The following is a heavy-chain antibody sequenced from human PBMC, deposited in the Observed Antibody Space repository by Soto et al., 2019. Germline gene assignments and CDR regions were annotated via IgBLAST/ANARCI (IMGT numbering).Heavy chain of an antibody. J-gene: IGHJ4*02. CDR1: GFTFNTYS. V-gene: IGHV3-33*01. D-gene: IGHD4-17*01. CDR3: ARAGGTTVTGLWHFDS. Sequence: GGSLRLSCEASGFTFNTYSMHWVRQPPGKGLEWLAAIWYDGTQKYYADSVKGRFIISRDNSKKTLYLEMNSLRAEDTAVYYCARAGGTTVTGLWHFDSWGRGTLVTVSS. CDR2: IWYDGTQK.